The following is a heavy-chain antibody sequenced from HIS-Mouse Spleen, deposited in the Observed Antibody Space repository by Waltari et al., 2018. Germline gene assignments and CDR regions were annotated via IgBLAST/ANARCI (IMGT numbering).Heavy chain of an antibody. J-gene: IGHJ3*02. CDR1: GYSISRGYY. CDR2: IYHSGST. D-gene: IGHD6-19*01. CDR3: ARWAGADAFDI. V-gene: IGHV4-38-2*01. Sequence: QVQLQESGPGLVKPSETLSLPCPVSGYSISRGYYWGWIRQPPGKGLEWIGSIYHSGSTYYNPSLKSRVTISVDTSKNQFSLKLSSVTAADTAVYYCARWAGADAFDIWGQGTMVTVSS.